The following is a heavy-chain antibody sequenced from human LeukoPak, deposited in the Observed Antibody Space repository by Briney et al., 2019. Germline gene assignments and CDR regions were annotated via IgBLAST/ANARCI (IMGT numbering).Heavy chain of an antibody. J-gene: IGHJ4*02. V-gene: IGHV3-15*01. D-gene: IGHD2/OR15-2a*01. CDR3: TTFYHEYSPY. CDR1: GFSFMNAW. CDR2: IKSNADGGTP. Sequence: GGSLRLSCAASGFSFMNAWVIWVRQAPGKGLGWVGRIKSNADGGTPDYAAPARGRFTISRDDSKNTLYLQMNSLKTEDTAVYYCTTFYHEYSPYWGRGTLVTVSS.